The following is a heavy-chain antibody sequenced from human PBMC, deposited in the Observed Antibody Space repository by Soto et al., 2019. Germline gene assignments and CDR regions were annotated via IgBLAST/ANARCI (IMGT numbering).Heavy chain of an antibody. J-gene: IGHJ4*02. D-gene: IGHD6-13*01. V-gene: IGHV3-23*01. CDR1: GFTFSNYA. CDR2: ISGSGGST. CDR3: AKDQGSSWYEIDY. Sequence: EVQLLESGGGLVQPGGSLRLSCAASGFTFSNYAVTWVRQAPGKGLEWVSTISGSGGSTYYADSVKGRFTISRDNSKNKLYLKMNSLRAEDKAVYYCAKDQGSSWYEIDYWGQGTLVTVSS.